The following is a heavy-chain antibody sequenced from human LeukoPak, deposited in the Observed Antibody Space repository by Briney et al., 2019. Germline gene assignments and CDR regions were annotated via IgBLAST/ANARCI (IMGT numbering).Heavy chain of an antibody. CDR1: GFTFSSYS. CDR3: ARDPDTAMVTSWFDP. D-gene: IGHD5-18*01. CDR2: ISSSSSYI. V-gene: IGHV3-21*01. Sequence: GGSLRLSCAASGFTFSSYSMNWVRQAPGKGLEWVSSISSSSSYIYYADSVKGRFTISRDNAKNSLYLQMNSLRAEDTAVYYCARDPDTAMVTSWFDPWGQGTLVTVSS. J-gene: IGHJ5*02.